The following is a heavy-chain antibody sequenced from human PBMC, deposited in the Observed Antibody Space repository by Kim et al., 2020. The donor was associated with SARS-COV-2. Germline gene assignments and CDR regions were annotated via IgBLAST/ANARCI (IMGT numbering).Heavy chain of an antibody. CDR3: AKDLKRGRVNKDAQLLWFGELFVPSFVC. CDR1: GFTFSSYA. CDR2: ISGSGGST. Sequence: GGSLRLSCAASGFTFSSYAMSWVRQAPGKGLEWVSAISGSGGSTYYADSVKGRFTISRDNSKNTLYLQMNSLRAEDTAVYYCAKDLKRGRVNKDAQLLWFGELFVPSFVCWGHGTLVTVSS. D-gene: IGHD3-10*01. J-gene: IGHJ4*01. V-gene: IGHV3-23*01.